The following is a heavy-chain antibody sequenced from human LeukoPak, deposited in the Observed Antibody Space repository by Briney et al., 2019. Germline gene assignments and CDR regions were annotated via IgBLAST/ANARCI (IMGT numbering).Heavy chain of an antibody. CDR2: IYFTGTT. V-gene: IGHV4-59*13. CDR1: GGSISSY. J-gene: IGHJ4*02. D-gene: IGHD3-10*01. CDR3: VNGGSYLTN. Sequence: PSETLSLTCTVSGGSISSYWSWIRQSPGKGREWIGYIYFTGTTNYNPSLKSRLTISIDTSRNQFSLKLSSATAADTAIYYCVNGGSYLTNWGQGILVTVSS.